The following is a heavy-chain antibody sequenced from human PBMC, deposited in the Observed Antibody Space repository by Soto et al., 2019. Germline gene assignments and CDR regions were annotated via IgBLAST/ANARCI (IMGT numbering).Heavy chain of an antibody. D-gene: IGHD2-8*02. CDR1: GYSFSNFW. CDR2: IYPDDSDT. V-gene: IGHV5-51*01. J-gene: IGHJ4*02. CDR3: ASSVLVTSTMNYFDL. Sequence: GESLKISCQASGYSFSNFWIAWVRQMPGEGLEWLVIIYPDDSDTRYSPSFLGQVTISADKSIKTTYLQWSSLKASDTAIYFCASSVLVTSTMNYFDLWGQGTLVTVSS.